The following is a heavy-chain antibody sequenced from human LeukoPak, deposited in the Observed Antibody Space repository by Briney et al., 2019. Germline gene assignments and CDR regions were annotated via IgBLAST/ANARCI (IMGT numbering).Heavy chain of an antibody. CDR1: GFTFSSYA. J-gene: IGHJ3*02. D-gene: IGHD6-19*01. CDR3: ARVAVAGTGYDAFDI. V-gene: IGHV3-23*01. Sequence: GGSLRLSCAASGFTFSSYAMTWVRQAPGKGLEWVSVISGSGGSTYYADSVKGRFTISRDNSKNTLYLQMNSLRAEDTAVYYCARVAVAGTGYDAFDIWGQGTMVTVSS. CDR2: ISGSGGST.